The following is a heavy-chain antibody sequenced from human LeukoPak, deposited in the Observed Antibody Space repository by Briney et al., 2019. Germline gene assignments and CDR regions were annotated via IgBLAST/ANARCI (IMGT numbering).Heavy chain of an antibody. CDR1: GYTFTGYY. V-gene: IGHV1-2*02. CDR3: ARPKGIAAADSFDP. CDR2: INPNSGGT. Sequence: GASVKVSCKASGYTFTGYYMHWVRQAPGQGLEWMGWINPNSGGTNYAQKFQGRVTMTRDTSISTAYVELSRLRSDDTAVYYCARPKGIAAADSFDPWGQGTLVTVSS. D-gene: IGHD6-13*01. J-gene: IGHJ5*02.